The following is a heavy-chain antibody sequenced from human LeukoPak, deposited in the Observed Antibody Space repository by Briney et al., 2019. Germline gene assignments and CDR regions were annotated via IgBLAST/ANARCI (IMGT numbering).Heavy chain of an antibody. Sequence: GRSLRLSCAAPGFMFSSYGMQWVRQAPGKGLEWVEVTWYDGSSKYYADSVKGRFTISRDNSKNTLYLQMNSLRAEDTAVYYCARARLPGFDIWGQGTMVTVSS. V-gene: IGHV3-33*01. D-gene: IGHD4-11*01. CDR2: TWYDGSSK. CDR1: GFMFSSYG. J-gene: IGHJ3*02. CDR3: ARARLPGFDI.